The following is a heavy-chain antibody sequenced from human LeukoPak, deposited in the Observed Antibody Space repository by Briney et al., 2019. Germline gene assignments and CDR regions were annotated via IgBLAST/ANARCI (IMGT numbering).Heavy chain of an antibody. V-gene: IGHV3-74*01. D-gene: IGHD1-26*01. Sequence: GSLRLSCAASGFTFSDYWMHWVRQAPGKGLVWVSRIRRDGSETNYEDSVKGRFTISRDNARNTLYLQMNSLRAEDTAIYYCARNFVGSDTSDFDSWGQGTLVTVSS. CDR3: ARNFVGSDTSDFDS. J-gene: IGHJ4*02. CDR1: GFTFSDYW. CDR2: IRRDGSET.